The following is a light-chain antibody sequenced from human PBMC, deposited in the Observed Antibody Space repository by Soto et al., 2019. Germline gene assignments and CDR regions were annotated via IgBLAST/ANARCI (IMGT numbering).Light chain of an antibody. J-gene: IGKJ1*01. V-gene: IGKV3-11*01. CDR2: DAS. Sequence: EIVLTQSPATLSLSPGERATLSCRASQSVSSYLAWYQQKPGQAPRLLIYDASNRATGIPARFSGSGSWTDFTLTISSLEPEDFSVYYCQQRSNWPRSTFGQGTKVEIK. CDR3: QQRSNWPRST. CDR1: QSVSSY.